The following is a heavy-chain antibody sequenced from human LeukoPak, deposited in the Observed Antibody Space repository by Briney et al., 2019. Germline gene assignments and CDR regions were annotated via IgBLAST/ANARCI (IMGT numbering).Heavy chain of an antibody. D-gene: IGHD1-26*01. CDR2: INPNSGGT. V-gene: IGHV1-2*02. Sequence: ASVKVSFKTAGYMFTTHYIHWVRQAPGQGLEWMGSINPNSGGTHYAQNFQGRVTVTRDTSISTVYMELRSLRSDDTAVYYCAREIVGASSKPFDHWGQGTLVTVSS. J-gene: IGHJ4*02. CDR1: GYMFTTHY. CDR3: AREIVGASSKPFDH.